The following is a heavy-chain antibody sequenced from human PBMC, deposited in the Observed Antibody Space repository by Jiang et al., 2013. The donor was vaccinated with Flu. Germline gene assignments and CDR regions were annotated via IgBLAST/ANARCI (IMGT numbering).Heavy chain of an antibody. V-gene: IGHV3-30*04. Sequence: AASGFTFSSYAMHWVRQAPGKGLEWVAVISYDGSNKYYADSVKGRFTISRDNSKNTLYLQMNSLRAEDTAVYYCARDYDIWGSCPVDPWGQGTLVTVSS. J-gene: IGHJ5*02. CDR3: ARDYDIWGSCPVDP. CDR2: ISYDGSNK. D-gene: IGHD3-16*01. CDR1: GFTFSSYA.